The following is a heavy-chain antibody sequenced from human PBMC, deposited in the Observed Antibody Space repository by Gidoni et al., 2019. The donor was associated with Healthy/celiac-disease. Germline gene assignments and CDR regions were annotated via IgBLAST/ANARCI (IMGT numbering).Heavy chain of an antibody. CDR1: GGSCSGYY. J-gene: IGHJ6*03. Sequence: QLQLQQWCTGLLKPSETLSLTCAVYGGSCSGYYWSWIRQPPGKGLEWIGEINHSGSTNYNPSLKSRVTISVDTSKNQFSLKLSSVTAADTAVYYCAREEDIVVVPAGYYYMDVWGKGTTVTVSS. CDR3: AREEDIVVVPAGYYYMDV. CDR2: INHSGST. V-gene: IGHV4-34*01. D-gene: IGHD2-2*01.